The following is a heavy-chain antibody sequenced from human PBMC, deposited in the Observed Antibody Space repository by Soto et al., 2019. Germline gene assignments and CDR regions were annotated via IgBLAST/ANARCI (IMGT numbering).Heavy chain of an antibody. J-gene: IGHJ4*02. Sequence: SGAASGFAFSNYEMNWVRQAPGKGLEWVSYISLSGSTIYYADSVKGRFTISRDDAKNSLYLQMDSLRADGTAVYYCARESFSASPNFFDYWGQGTLVTVSS. V-gene: IGHV3-48*03. CDR2: ISLSGSTI. CDR3: ARESFSASPNFFDY. CDR1: GFAFSNYE. D-gene: IGHD3-3*02.